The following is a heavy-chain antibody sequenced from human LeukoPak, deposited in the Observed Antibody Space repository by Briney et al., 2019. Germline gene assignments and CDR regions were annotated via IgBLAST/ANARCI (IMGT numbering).Heavy chain of an antibody. Sequence: GGSLRLSCAASGFTFSSYAMSWVRQAPGKGLEWVSFISGSDGRTYYVDSVKGRFTISRDNSKNTLYLQMNSLRAEDTAVYYCARDHKGYSYGYRRGYSDYYYMDVWGKGTTVTVSS. D-gene: IGHD5-18*01. V-gene: IGHV3-23*01. CDR2: ISGSDGRT. J-gene: IGHJ6*03. CDR1: GFTFSSYA. CDR3: ARDHKGYSYGYRRGYSDYYYMDV.